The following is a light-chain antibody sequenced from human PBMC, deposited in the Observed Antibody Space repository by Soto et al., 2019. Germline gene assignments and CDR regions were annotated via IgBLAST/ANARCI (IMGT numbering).Light chain of an antibody. V-gene: IGLV1-40*01. CDR1: TSNIGAGYD. Sequence: QSVLTPLPSVSRAPGQRVTISCTPSTSNIGAGYDVHCYQQIPRTAPKLLIYGNSNRPSGVPDRFSGSKSGTSGSLAITRLQAEEEADYYFQSYASILSGDVFGTGTKVTVL. CDR3: QSYASILSGDV. J-gene: IGLJ1*01. CDR2: GNS.